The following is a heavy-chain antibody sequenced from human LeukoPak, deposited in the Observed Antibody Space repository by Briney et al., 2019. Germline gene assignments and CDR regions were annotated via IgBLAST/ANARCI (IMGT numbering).Heavy chain of an antibody. J-gene: IGHJ4*02. Sequence: GGSLRLSSAPSRFIFSDDGMDSVRQAPGKGLEWVAVIWYDGGIKYYADSVKGRFTISRDNSKNTLFLQMNSLRAEDTAVYYCARAGGPYDYCGQGTPVTVSS. CDR3: ARAGGPYDY. V-gene: IGHV3-33*01. CDR1: RFIFSDDG. CDR2: IWYDGGIK.